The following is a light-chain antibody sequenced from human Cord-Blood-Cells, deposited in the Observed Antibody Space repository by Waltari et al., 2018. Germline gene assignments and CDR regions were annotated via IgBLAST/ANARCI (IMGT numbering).Light chain of an antibody. CDR3: QQSYSTPFT. Sequence: DIQMTQSPSSLSASVGDRVTITCRASQRIISYLNWYQQKPGKAPKLLSYAASSLQSGVPSRFSGSGSGTDFTLTISSLQPEDFATYYCQQSYSTPFTFGPGTKVDIK. CDR1: QRIISY. J-gene: IGKJ3*01. CDR2: AAS. V-gene: IGKV1-39*01.